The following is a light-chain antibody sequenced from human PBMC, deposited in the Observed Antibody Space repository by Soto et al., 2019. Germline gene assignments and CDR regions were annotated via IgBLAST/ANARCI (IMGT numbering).Light chain of an antibody. CDR2: DAS. Sequence: EIVLTPSPATLFLSPGERATLSCRASQSVSSYLAWYQQKPGQAPRLLIYDASNRATGIPAGFSGSGSGTDFTLTISSLEPEDFAVYYCQQRSNWSPTYGQGTKVDIK. CDR1: QSVSSY. V-gene: IGKV3-11*01. CDR3: QQRSNWSPT. J-gene: IGKJ1*01.